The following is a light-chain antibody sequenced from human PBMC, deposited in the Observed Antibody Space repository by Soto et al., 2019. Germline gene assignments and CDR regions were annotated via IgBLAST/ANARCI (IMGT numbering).Light chain of an antibody. CDR2: PAS. V-gene: IGKV1-5*02. CDR1: RSISNW. J-gene: IGKJ1*01. CDR3: QQYNSYS. Sequence: DIQMTQSPCTLPASVGGTVTIICRASRSISNWLAWYQQTPETAPQLLIYPASTLESGVQSRFSGSGSGTEFTITIRSLQPDDFATYYCQQYNSYSFGQGTKVDIK.